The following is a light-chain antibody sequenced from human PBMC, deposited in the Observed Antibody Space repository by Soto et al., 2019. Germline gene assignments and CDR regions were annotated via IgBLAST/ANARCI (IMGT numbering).Light chain of an antibody. CDR2: GAS. Sequence: EIVLTQSPGTLSLSPGERATLSCRASQSLTSDYLAWYQQKPGQAPRLLIYGASTRATGIPARFSGSGSGTEFTLTISSLQSEDFAVYYCQQYNNWPLITFGQGTRLEIK. CDR1: QSLTSD. V-gene: IGKV3-15*01. CDR3: QQYNNWPLIT. J-gene: IGKJ5*01.